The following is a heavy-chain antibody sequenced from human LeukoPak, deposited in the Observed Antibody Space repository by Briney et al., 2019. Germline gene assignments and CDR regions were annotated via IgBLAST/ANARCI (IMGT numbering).Heavy chain of an antibody. V-gene: IGHV4-39*01. J-gene: IGHJ5*02. CDR3: AGGAWYGSGSYGFDP. D-gene: IGHD3-10*01. CDR1: GGSISSNSYS. Sequence: SETLSLTCTVSGGSISSNSYSWGWLRQPPGKGLERIGSIYYSGSTYYNPSLKSRVTISGDTSKNQFSLKLSSVTAADTAVYYCAGGAWYGSGSYGFDPWGQGTLVIVSS. CDR2: IYYSGST.